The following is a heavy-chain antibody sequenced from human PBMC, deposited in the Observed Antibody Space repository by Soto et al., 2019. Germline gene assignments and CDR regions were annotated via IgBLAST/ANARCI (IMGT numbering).Heavy chain of an antibody. J-gene: IGHJ6*02. V-gene: IGHV1-69*13. Sequence: SVKVSCKASGGTFSSYAIGWVRQAPGRGLEWMGGIIPIFGTTNYAQKFQGRVTITADESTSTAYMELSSLRSEDTAVYYCARDLSKRFLEWLLGPRYGMDVWGQGTTVTVSS. CDR1: GGTFSSYA. D-gene: IGHD3-3*01. CDR2: IIPIFGTT. CDR3: ARDLSKRFLEWLLGPRYGMDV.